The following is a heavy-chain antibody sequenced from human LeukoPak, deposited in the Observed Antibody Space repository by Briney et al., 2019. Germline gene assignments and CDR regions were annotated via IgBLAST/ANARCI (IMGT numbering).Heavy chain of an antibody. CDR1: GYTFTGYY. V-gene: IGHV1-2*06. Sequence: AASVKVSCKASGYTFTGYYMHWVRQAPGQGLDWMGRINPNSGGTNYAQKFHGRVTMTRDTAISTAYMELSRLTSDDTAVYYCARDPSITMVRGAYNWFDPWGQGTLVTVSS. J-gene: IGHJ5*02. CDR2: INPNSGGT. CDR3: ARDPSITMVRGAYNWFDP. D-gene: IGHD3-10*01.